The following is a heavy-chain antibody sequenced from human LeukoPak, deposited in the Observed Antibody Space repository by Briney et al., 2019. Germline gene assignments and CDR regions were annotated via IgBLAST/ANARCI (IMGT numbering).Heavy chain of an antibody. Sequence: GGSLRLSCAASGFTFNTYTMNWVRQAPGKGLEWVASIGSGSAYSYYAESVKGGFIISRDNARNSLYLQMNSLKAGDRAVYYCARDLDYCGSGRKFDYWGQGTLVTVSS. CDR2: IGSGSAYS. CDR1: GFTFNTYT. J-gene: IGHJ4*02. CDR3: ARDLDYCGSGRKFDY. V-gene: IGHV3-21*06. D-gene: IGHD3-10*01.